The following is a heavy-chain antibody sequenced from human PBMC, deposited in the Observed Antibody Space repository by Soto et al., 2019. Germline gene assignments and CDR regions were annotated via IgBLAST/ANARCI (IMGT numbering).Heavy chain of an antibody. D-gene: IGHD2-8*01. Sequence: QVQLVQSGAEVKKPGASVKVSCKASGYTFSSYDINWVRQATGQGLEWMGWMKPTSGHTGYAHKFPGRVTMTRDTSLSTAYLELSSLRSADTAVYYCVRSGYCTNGVCYFGDFDYWGQGTLVTVSS. V-gene: IGHV1-8*01. J-gene: IGHJ4*02. CDR2: MKPTSGHT. CDR3: VRSGYCTNGVCYFGDFDY. CDR1: GYTFSSYD.